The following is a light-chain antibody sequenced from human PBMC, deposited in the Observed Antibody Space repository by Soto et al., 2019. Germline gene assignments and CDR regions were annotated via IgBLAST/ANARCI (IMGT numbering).Light chain of an antibody. V-gene: IGLV3-21*02. CDR3: QLWDTDSGHQV. CDR1: NIGVKS. CDR2: DDS. J-gene: IGLJ3*02. Sequence: SYELTQPPSVSLAPGQTAMITCGGRNIGVKSVHWYQQKPCQAPVLIVFDDSDRPSGIPGRFSGSNSGGTATLTISRVEAGDEADYYCQLWDTDSGHQVFGGGTKLTVL.